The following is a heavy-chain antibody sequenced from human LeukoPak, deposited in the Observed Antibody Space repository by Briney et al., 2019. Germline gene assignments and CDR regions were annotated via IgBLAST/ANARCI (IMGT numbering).Heavy chain of an antibody. D-gene: IGHD3-10*01. J-gene: IGHJ4*02. CDR1: GGSISSSSYY. Sequence: SETLSLTCTVSGGSISSSSYYWGWIRQPPGKELEWIGSIYYSGSTYYNPSLKSRVTISVDTSKNQFSLKLSSVTAADTAVYYCARHYGSGSYSDFDYWGQGTLVTVSS. V-gene: IGHV4-39*01. CDR2: IYYSGST. CDR3: ARHYGSGSYSDFDY.